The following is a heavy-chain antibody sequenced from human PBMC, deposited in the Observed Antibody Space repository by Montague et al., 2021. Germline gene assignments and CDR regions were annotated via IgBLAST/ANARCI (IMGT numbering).Heavy chain of an antibody. J-gene: IGHJ3*02. CDR1: SGSIFHAH. CDR2: IYYIGST. D-gene: IGHD6-13*01. Sequence: SETLSLTCTVSSGSIFHAHWSWIRQPPGKGLEWIGYIYYIGSTNYNPSLKSRVTVSVDTSKNQFSLKLSSVTAADTAVYYCARHGVSSWYRKLDGFDIWGQGTMVIVSS. V-gene: IGHV4-59*08. CDR3: ARHGVSSWYRKLDGFDI.